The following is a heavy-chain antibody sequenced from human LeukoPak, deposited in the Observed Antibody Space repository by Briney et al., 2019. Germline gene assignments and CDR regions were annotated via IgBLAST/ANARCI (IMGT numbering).Heavy chain of an antibody. CDR2: LYYSGST. CDR3: VRLPDYYYYYMDV. J-gene: IGHJ6*03. D-gene: IGHD1-14*01. V-gene: IGHV4-39*01. CDR1: NGSISSSSYY. Sequence: SETLSLTCIVSNGSISSSSYYWGWIRQPPGKGLEGIGRLYYSGSTYYNPSLKTRVTISVDTSKSQFSLKLAPVTAADTAVYYCVRLPDYYYYYMDVWGRGTSVTVSS.